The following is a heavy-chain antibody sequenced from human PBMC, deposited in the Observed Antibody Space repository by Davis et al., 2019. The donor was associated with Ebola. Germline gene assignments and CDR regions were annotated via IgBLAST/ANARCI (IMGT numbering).Heavy chain of an antibody. CDR2: INPSGGST. D-gene: IGHD7-27*01. V-gene: IGHV1-46*01. CDR1: GYTFTSYY. Sequence: ASVKVSCKASGYTFTSYYMHWVRQAPGQGLEWMGIINPSGGSTSYAQKFQGRVTMTTDTSTSTAYMELRSLRSDDTAVYYCTLTPANWGNYWGQGTLVTVSS. J-gene: IGHJ4*02. CDR3: TLTPANWGNY.